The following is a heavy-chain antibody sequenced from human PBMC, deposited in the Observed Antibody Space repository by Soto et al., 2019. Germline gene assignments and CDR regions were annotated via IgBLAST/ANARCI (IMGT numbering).Heavy chain of an antibody. J-gene: IGHJ6*02. CDR2: INPNSGGT. Sequence: GASVKVYCKASGYTITGYYMHWVRQAPGQGLEWMGWINPNSGGTNYAQKFQGRVTMTRDTSISTAYMELSRLRSDDTAVYYCARDFIVVVPAAHGMDVWGQGTTVTVSS. V-gene: IGHV1-2*02. CDR3: ARDFIVVVPAAHGMDV. D-gene: IGHD2-2*01. CDR1: GYTITGYY.